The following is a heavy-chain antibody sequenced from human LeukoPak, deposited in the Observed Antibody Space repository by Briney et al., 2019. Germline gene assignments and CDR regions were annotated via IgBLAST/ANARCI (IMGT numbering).Heavy chain of an antibody. D-gene: IGHD1-14*01. V-gene: IGHV3-30*01. Sequence: ESAKGRFSISRDSSKNTLYLQMNSLRAEDTAVYYCARDPGGNYFDYWGQGTLVTVSS. J-gene: IGHJ4*02. CDR3: ARDPGGNYFDY.